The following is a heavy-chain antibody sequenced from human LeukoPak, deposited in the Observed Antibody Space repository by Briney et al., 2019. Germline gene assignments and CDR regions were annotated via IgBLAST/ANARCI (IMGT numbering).Heavy chain of an antibody. V-gene: IGHV1-18*01. CDR2: ISAYNGNT. CDR1: GGTFSSYA. CDR3: ASGTYSSSWS. J-gene: IGHJ4*02. D-gene: IGHD6-13*01. Sequence: ASVKVSCKASGGTFSSYAISWVRQAPGQGLEWMGWISAYNGNTNYAQKLQGRVTMTTDTSTSTAYMELSSLRSEDTAVYYCASGTYSSSWSWGQGTLVTVSS.